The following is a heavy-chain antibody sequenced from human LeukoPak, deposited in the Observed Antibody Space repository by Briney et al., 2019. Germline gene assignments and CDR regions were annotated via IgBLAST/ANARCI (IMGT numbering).Heavy chain of an antibody. D-gene: IGHD3-10*01. Sequence: SETLSLTCTVSGGSISSYYWSWIRQPAGKGLEWIGRIYTSGSTNYNPSPKSRVTMSVDTSKNRFSLKLSSVTAADTAVYYCAKSNGYGLVDIWGQGTMVTVSS. CDR3: AKSNGYGLVDI. CDR2: IYTSGST. CDR1: GGSISSYY. V-gene: IGHV4-4*07. J-gene: IGHJ3*02.